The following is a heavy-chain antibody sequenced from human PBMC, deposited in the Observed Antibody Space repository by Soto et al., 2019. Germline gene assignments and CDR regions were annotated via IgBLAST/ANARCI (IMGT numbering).Heavy chain of an antibody. D-gene: IGHD5-12*01. CDR2: IRSSGSTI. CDR1: GFTFSDYY. Sequence: QVQLVESGGGLVKPGGSLRLSCAASGFTFSDYYMSWIRQAPGKGLEWVSYIRSSGSTIYYAYSVKGRFTISRDNAKNSLYLQMNSLRAEDTAVYYCARGRLRFLLGRADAFDIWRQGTMVTVSS. J-gene: IGHJ3*02. V-gene: IGHV3-11*01. CDR3: ARGRLRFLLGRADAFDI.